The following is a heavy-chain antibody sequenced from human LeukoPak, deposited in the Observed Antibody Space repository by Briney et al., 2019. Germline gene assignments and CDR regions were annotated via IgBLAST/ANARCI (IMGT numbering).Heavy chain of an antibody. Sequence: GGSLRLSCAASGFTFSSYWMSWVRQAPGKGLEWVANIKQDGSEKYYVDSVKGRFTISRDNSKNTLYLQMNSLKGDDTAVYYCAKDSAFYYIDVWGKGTTVIISS. J-gene: IGHJ6*03. CDR1: GFTFSSYW. D-gene: IGHD3-10*01. CDR2: IKQDGSEK. CDR3: AKDSAFYYIDV. V-gene: IGHV3-7*01.